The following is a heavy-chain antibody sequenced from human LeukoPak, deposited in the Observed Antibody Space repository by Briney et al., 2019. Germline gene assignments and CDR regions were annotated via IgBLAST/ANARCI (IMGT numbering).Heavy chain of an antibody. CDR3: ARDSGSYNDY. J-gene: IGHJ4*02. D-gene: IGHD1-26*01. CDR2: IRSSGSTI. Sequence: GGSLRLSSAPSVFTFSDYYIRCSRPAPGKGLEWVSYIRSSGSTIYYADSVKGRFTISRDNAKNSLYLQMNSRRAEDTAVYYCARDSGSYNDYWGQGTLVTVSS. CDR1: VFTFSDYY. V-gene: IGHV3-11*01.